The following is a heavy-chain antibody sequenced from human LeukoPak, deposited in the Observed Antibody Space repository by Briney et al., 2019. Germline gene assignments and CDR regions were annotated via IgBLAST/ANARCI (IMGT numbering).Heavy chain of an antibody. CDR1: GFTFSSYA. D-gene: IGHD6-6*01. CDR2: ISGSGGSGGST. J-gene: IGHJ4*02. CDR3: AKSRSSIAAALNY. V-gene: IGHV3-23*01. Sequence: QAGGSLRLSCAASGFTFSSYAMSWVRQAPGKGLEWVSTISGSGGSGGSTYHADSVKGRFTISRDNSNNTLYLQMNSLRAEDTAVYYCAKSRSSIAAALNYWGQGTLVTVSS.